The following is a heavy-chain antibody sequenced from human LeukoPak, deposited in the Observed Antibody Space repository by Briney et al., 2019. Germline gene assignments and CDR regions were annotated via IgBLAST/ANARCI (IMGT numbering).Heavy chain of an antibody. Sequence: SETLSLTCTVSGGSISSSSYYWGWIRQPPGKGLEWIGSIYYSGNTYYNPSLKSRVTISIDTSKNQFSLKLSSVTAADTAVYYCANSANYGGNSGYFDYWGQGTLVTVSS. J-gene: IGHJ4*02. CDR1: GGSISSSSYY. CDR3: ANSANYGGNSGYFDY. CDR2: IYYSGNT. D-gene: IGHD4-23*01. V-gene: IGHV4-39*01.